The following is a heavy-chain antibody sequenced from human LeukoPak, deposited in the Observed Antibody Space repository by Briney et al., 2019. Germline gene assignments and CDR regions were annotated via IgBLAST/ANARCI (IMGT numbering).Heavy chain of an antibody. CDR1: GGTFSSYA. CDR2: IIPIFGTA. CDR3: ARAVPPPTDDYGDYSLRYYYGMDV. V-gene: IGHV1-69*13. J-gene: IGHJ6*02. Sequence: GASVNVSCKASGGTFSSYAISWVRQAPGQGLEWMGGIIPIFGTANYAQKFQGRVTITADESTSTAYMELSSLRSEDTAVYYCARAVPPPTDDYGDYSLRYYYGMDVWGQGTTVTVSS. D-gene: IGHD4-17*01.